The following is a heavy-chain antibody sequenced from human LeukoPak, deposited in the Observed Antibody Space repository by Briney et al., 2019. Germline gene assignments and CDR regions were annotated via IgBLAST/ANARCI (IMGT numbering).Heavy chain of an antibody. CDR1: GGTFSSYA. CDR2: IIPIFGTA. CDR3: ARDRGSYRGDFDY. Sequence: ASVKVSCKASGGTFSSYAISWVRQAPGQGLEWMGGIIPIFGTANYAQKFQGRVTITADKSTSTAYMELSSLRSEDTAVYYCARDRGSYRGDFDYWGQGTLVTVSS. D-gene: IGHD3-16*01. J-gene: IGHJ4*02. V-gene: IGHV1-69*06.